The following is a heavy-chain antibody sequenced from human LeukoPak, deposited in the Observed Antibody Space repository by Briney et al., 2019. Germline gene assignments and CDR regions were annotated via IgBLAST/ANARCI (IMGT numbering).Heavy chain of an antibody. Sequence: ASVKVSCKASGYTFTSYDINWVRQATGQGLEWMGWMNPNSGNTGYAQKFQGRVTTTRNTSISTAYMELSSLRSEDTAVYYCARGPNYYDSSGYYVPPYYYYGMDVWGQGTTVTVSS. CDR3: ARGPNYYDSSGYYVPPYYYYGMDV. J-gene: IGHJ6*02. CDR2: MNPNSGNT. CDR1: GYTFTSYD. D-gene: IGHD3-22*01. V-gene: IGHV1-8*01.